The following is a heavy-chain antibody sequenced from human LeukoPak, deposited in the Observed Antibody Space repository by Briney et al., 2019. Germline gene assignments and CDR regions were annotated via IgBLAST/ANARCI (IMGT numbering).Heavy chain of an antibody. J-gene: IGHJ4*02. V-gene: IGHV3-66*01. CDR3: ARGPRRITMVRGVIDDY. D-gene: IGHD3-10*01. CDR1: GFTVSSNY. CDR2: IYSGGNT. Sequence: GGSLRLSCAASGFTVSSNYMSWVRQAPGKGLECVSVIYSGGNTYYADSVKGRFTISRDNSKNTLYLQMNSLRAEDTAVYYCARGPRRITMVRGVIDDYWGQGTLVTVSS.